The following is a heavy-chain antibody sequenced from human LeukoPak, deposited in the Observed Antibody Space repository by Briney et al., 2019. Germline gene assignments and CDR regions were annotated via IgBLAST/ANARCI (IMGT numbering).Heavy chain of an antibody. Sequence: GASVKVSCKASGYTFTSYGIIWVRQAPGQGLEWMGWISGYNGNTNYAQKLQGRVTMTTDTSTSTAYMELRSLRSDDTAVYYCARHLRAYCGGDCYPIWGQGTMVTVSS. D-gene: IGHD2-21*02. CDR1: GYTFTSYG. J-gene: IGHJ3*02. CDR2: ISGYNGNT. CDR3: ARHLRAYCGGDCYPI. V-gene: IGHV1-18*01.